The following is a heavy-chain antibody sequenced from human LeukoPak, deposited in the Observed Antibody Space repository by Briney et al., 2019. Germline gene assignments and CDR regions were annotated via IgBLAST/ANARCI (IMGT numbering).Heavy chain of an antibody. CDR1: GYTFTGYY. J-gene: IGHJ5*02. D-gene: IGHD4-17*01. V-gene: IGHV1-2*06. Sequence: ASVKVSCKASGYTFTGYYMHWLRQAPGQGLECMGRIDPNSGGTNYARMFQGRVTMTRDTSISTAYMELSRLCSDDMPGYYCARDPSHDYALDRWFDPLGQGTLVTVSS. CDR2: IDPNSGGT. CDR3: ARDPSHDYALDRWFDP.